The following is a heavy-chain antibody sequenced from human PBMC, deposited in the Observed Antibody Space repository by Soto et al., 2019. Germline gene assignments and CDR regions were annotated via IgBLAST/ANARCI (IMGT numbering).Heavy chain of an antibody. CDR2: INYSGTT. V-gene: IGHV4-31*03. J-gene: IGHJ5*02. Sequence: QVQLQESGPGLVKPSQTLSPTCTVSGGSISSGGYYWSWIRQHPGKDLEWIGYINYSGTTHYNPSLKSRVTMSVDTSKNQFSLNLNSVTAADTAVYYCARGGYTYGPWGQGTLVTVSS. CDR3: ARGGYTYGP. CDR1: GGSISSGGYY. D-gene: IGHD5-18*01.